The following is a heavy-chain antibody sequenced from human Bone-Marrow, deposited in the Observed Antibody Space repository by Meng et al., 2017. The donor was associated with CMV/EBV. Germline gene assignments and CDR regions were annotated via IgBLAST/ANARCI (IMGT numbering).Heavy chain of an antibody. J-gene: IGHJ4*01. D-gene: IGHD2-2*01. CDR1: GFTFSSYT. Sequence: GGSLRLSCAASGFTFSSYTMHWVRQAPGKGLEWVAVISYDGSSKFYAGSVKGRSTISRDNSKNTLYLQVNSPRAEDTAVYYCARGQISYHLVYYFDHWGHGTLVTVSS. V-gene: IGHV3-30-3*01. CDR2: ISYDGSSK. CDR3: ARGQISYHLVYYFDH.